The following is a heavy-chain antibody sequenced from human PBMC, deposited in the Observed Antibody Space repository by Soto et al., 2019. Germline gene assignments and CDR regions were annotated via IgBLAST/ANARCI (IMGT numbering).Heavy chain of an antibody. D-gene: IGHD3-3*01. CDR3: ARAYDFWSGYYPTTRYYYGMDV. Sequence: SETLSLTCTVSGGSISSYYWSWIRQPPGKGLEWIGYIYYSGSTNYNPSLKSRVAISVDTSKSQFSLKLSSVTAADTAVYYCARAYDFWSGYYPTTRYYYGMDVWGQGTTVTVSS. CDR1: GGSISSYY. J-gene: IGHJ6*02. CDR2: IYYSGST. V-gene: IGHV4-59*01.